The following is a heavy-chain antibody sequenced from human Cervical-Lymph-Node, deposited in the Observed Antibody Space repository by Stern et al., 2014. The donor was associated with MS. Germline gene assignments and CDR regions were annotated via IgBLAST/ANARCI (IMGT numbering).Heavy chain of an antibody. V-gene: IGHV3-23*04. CDR1: GFTFSSYA. D-gene: IGHD6-19*01. J-gene: IGHJ4*02. Sequence: EMQLVESGGGLVQPGGSLRLSCAASGFTFSSYAMSWVRQAPGKGLEWVSAISDSGTTTYYADSGRGRFTLSRDTSKDTVYLAMNSLRAEDTGIYYCAKDRMPNSGWFVNYFDSWGQGTPVTVSS. CDR3: AKDRMPNSGWFVNYFDS. CDR2: ISDSGTTT.